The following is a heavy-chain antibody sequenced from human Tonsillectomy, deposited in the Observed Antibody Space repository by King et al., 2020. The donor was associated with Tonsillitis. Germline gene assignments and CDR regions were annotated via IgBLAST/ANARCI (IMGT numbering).Heavy chain of an antibody. CDR2: ISAYNGNT. J-gene: IGHJ4*02. CDR1: GYTFTSYG. Sequence: QLVQSGAEVKKPGASVKVSCKASGYTFTSYGISWVRQAPGQGLEWMGWISAYNGNTNYAQKLQGRVTMTTDTSTSTAYMGLRSLRSDDTAVYYCARKYCSGGSCYFNPLDYWGQGTLVTVSS. CDR3: ARKYCSGGSCYFNPLDY. D-gene: IGHD2-15*01. V-gene: IGHV1-18*04.